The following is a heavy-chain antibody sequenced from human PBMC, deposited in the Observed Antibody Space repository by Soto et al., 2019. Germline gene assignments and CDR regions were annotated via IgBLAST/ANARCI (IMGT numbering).Heavy chain of an antibody. D-gene: IGHD6-13*01. Sequence: SETLSLTCPVSGGSISSYYWSWIRQPPGKGLEWIGYIYYSGSTNYNPSLKSRVTISVDTSKNQFSLKLSSVTAADTAVYYCARYSSSWHHWFDPWGQGTLVTVSS. CDR3: ARYSSSWHHWFDP. J-gene: IGHJ5*02. CDR2: IYYSGST. V-gene: IGHV4-59*01. CDR1: GGSISSYY.